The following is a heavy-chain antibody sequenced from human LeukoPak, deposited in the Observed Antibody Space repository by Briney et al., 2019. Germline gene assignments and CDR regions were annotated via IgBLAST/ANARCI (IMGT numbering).Heavy chain of an antibody. D-gene: IGHD4-11*01. Sequence: KTSETLSLTCTVSGGSISSSSYYWGWIRQPPGKGLEWIGSIYYSGSTYYNPSLKSRVTISVDTSKNQFSLKLSSVTAADTAVYYCARRNDYSNYGRLYWGQGTLVTVSS. CDR3: ARRNDYSNYGRLY. CDR1: GGSISSSSYY. V-gene: IGHV4-39*01. CDR2: IYYSGST. J-gene: IGHJ4*02.